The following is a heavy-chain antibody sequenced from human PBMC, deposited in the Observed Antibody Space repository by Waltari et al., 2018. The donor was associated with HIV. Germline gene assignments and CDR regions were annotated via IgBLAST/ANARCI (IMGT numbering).Heavy chain of an antibody. J-gene: IGHJ4*02. CDR1: GGSINSSSYY. CDR3: AKDYYESSGWGDVDY. V-gene: IGHV4-39*01. D-gene: IGHD3-22*01. CDR2: IYYSGST. Sequence: QLQLQESGPALAKPSETLSLPCTVSGGSINSSSYYCGWIRQPPGEGLEWSGSIYYSGSTSYNASLRGRVTTSVDTSKKQFSLSLSEVTAADTAVYYSAKDYYESSGWGDVDYWGQGTRVSVSS.